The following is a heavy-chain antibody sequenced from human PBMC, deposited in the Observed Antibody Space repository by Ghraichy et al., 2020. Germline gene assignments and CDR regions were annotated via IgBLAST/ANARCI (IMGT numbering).Heavy chain of an antibody. V-gene: IGHV3-23*01. J-gene: IGHJ4*02. CDR1: GFAFSSFA. D-gene: IGHD3-10*01. CDR3: AKREVGSGLLY. Sequence: GGSLRLSCAASGFAFSSFAMSWVRQAPGKGLECVSAISGSGGSTYYADSVKGRFTISRDNSKNTLYLQMNSLRAEDTAVYYCAKREVGSGLLYWGQGTLVTVSS. CDR2: ISGSGGST.